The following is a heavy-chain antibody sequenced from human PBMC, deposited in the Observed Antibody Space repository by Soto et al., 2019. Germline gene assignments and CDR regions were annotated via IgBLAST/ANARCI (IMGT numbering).Heavy chain of an antibody. CDR3: ARASYSGYDFGAFDI. J-gene: IGHJ3*02. CDR2: IYSGGST. V-gene: IGHV3-53*02. CDR1: GFTVSSNY. Sequence: EVQLVETGGGLIQPGGSLRLSCAASGFTVSSNYMSWVRQAPGKGLEWVSVIYSGGSTYYADSVKGRFTISRDNSKNTLYLQMNSLRAEDTAVYYCARASYSGYDFGAFDIWGQGTMVTVSS. D-gene: IGHD5-12*01.